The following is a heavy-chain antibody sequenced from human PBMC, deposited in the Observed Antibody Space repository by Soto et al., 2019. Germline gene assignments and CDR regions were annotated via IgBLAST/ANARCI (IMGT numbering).Heavy chain of an antibody. CDR3: TSRHCSSTTSPG. CDR2: IRSKANSYAT. D-gene: IGHD2-2*01. J-gene: IGHJ4*02. V-gene: IGHV3-73*01. CDR1: GFTFSGSA. Sequence: GGSLRLSCAASGFTFSGSAMHWVRQASGKGLEWVGRIRSKANSYATAYAASVKGRFTISRDDSKNTAYLQMNSLKSEDTAVYYCTSRHCSSTTSPGCGPGPLLTVSS.